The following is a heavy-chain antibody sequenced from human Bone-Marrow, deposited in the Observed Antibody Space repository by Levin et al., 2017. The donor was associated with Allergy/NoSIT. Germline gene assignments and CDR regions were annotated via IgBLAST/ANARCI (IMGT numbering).Heavy chain of an antibody. CDR1: GYTFTTYW. V-gene: IGHV5-51*01. D-gene: IGHD4-11*01. CDR2: MQPGDFDT. CDR3: ARHGYSTLIPGPFAM. Sequence: GGSLRLSCKASGYTFTTYWIGWVRQMPGKGLEWMGNMQPGDFDTRYSPSFQGQVTISADNSINTVYLQWSSLKASDTAVYYCARHGYSTLIPGPFAMWGLATMVTVSS. J-gene: IGHJ3*02.